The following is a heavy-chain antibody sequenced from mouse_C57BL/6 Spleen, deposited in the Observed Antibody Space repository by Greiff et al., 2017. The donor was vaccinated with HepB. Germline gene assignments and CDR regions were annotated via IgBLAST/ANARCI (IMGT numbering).Heavy chain of an antibody. Sequence: DVMLVESGGGLVKPGGSLKLSCAASGFTFSSYAMSWVRQTPEKRLEWVATISDGGSYTYYPDNVKGRFTISRDNAKNNLYLQMSHLKSEDTAMYYCARGRGHYGSRPPFGYWGQGTTLTVSS. J-gene: IGHJ2*01. CDR3: ARGRGHYGSRPPFGY. D-gene: IGHD1-1*01. V-gene: IGHV5-4*03. CDR2: ISDGGSYT. CDR1: GFTFSSYA.